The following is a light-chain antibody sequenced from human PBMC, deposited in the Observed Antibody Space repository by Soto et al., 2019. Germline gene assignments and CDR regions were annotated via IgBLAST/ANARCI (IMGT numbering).Light chain of an antibody. CDR1: QSISSRY. V-gene: IGKV3-20*01. J-gene: IGKJ2*01. Sequence: IGLTQSPGTLSLSPGERATLSCRASQSISSRYLAWYQQKPGQAPRLLIYSASSRATGIPDRFSGSGSGTDFTLTISSLEPEDFAVYYCQQYASSLVYTFGQGTRLDIK. CDR2: SAS. CDR3: QQYASSLVYT.